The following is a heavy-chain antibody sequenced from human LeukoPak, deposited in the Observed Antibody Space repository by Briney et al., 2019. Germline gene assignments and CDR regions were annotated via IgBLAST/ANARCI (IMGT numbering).Heavy chain of an antibody. Sequence: GASVKVSCKASGYSFRNYGLTWVRQVPGQGLEWMGWISGDNRDTDSAEKFQGRLTMTTDTSTSTAYMDLRSLRSDDTGIYYCARLIRAAALTDYWGQGTLVTVSS. J-gene: IGHJ4*02. CDR3: ARLIRAAALTDY. D-gene: IGHD6-13*01. V-gene: IGHV1-18*01. CDR2: ISGDNRDT. CDR1: GYSFRNYG.